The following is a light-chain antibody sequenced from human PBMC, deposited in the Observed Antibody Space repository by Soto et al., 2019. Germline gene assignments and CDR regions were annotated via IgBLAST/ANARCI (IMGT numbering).Light chain of an antibody. V-gene: IGLV2-14*01. CDR2: EVS. Sequence: QSVLTQPPSASGSPGQSVTISCTGTSSDVGAYNFVSWYQQHPGKAPKLMIYEVSNRPSGVSNRFSGSKSGNTASLTISGLQAEDEADYYCSSYTSSSTLRVFGGGTKLTVL. J-gene: IGLJ3*02. CDR1: SSDVGAYNF. CDR3: SSYTSSSTLRV.